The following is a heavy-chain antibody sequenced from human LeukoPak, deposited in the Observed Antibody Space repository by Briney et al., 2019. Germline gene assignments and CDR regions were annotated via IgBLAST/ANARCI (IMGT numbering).Heavy chain of an antibody. J-gene: IGHJ3*02. D-gene: IGHD3-16*01. Sequence: SVKVSCKASGGTFSSYAISWVRQAPGQGLEWMGRIIPILGIANYAQKFQGRVTITADKSTSTAYMERSSLRSEDTAVYYCAPSRALGAFDIWGQGTMVTVSS. CDR3: APSRALGAFDI. CDR2: IIPILGIA. V-gene: IGHV1-69*04. CDR1: GGTFSSYA.